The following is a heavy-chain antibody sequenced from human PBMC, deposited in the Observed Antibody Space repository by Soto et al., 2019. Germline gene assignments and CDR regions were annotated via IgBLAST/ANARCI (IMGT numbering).Heavy chain of an antibody. J-gene: IGHJ6*02. V-gene: IGHV3-23*01. CDR2: FSGSGGST. Sequence: GGFLRFPCAASGSTFRSYAMSGVRQAPGKGLEWVSAFSGSGGSTYNADSVKGRFTFSRDNSKNTLYLQKNSLRAEDTAVYYCAKGSGYYYYGMDVWGQGTTVTVSS. CDR3: AKGSGYYYYGMDV. CDR1: GSTFRSYA.